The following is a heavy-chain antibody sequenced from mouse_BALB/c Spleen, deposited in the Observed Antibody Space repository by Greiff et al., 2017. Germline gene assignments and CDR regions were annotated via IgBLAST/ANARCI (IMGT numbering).Heavy chain of an antibody. CDR3: ARKDYRYALDY. CDR2: ISSGGST. J-gene: IGHJ2*01. D-gene: IGHD2-14*01. CDR1: GFTFSSYA. Sequence: EVQVVESGGGLVKPGGSLKLSCAASGFTFSSYAMSWVRQTPEKRLEWVASISSGGSTYYPDSVKGRFTISRDNARNILYLQMSSLRSEDTAMYYCARKDYRYALDYWGQGTTLTVSS. V-gene: IGHV5-6-5*01.